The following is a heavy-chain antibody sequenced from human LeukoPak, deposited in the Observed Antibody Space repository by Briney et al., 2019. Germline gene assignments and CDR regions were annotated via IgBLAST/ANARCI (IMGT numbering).Heavy chain of an antibody. V-gene: IGHV4-4*09. J-gene: IGHJ4*02. D-gene: IGHD1-26*01. CDR3: ARLGSYHDF. CDR2: IHSSGGT. CDR1: GASISNYY. Sequence: KPSETLSPTSTVSGASISNYYWSWIRQTPEKGLEWMGHIHSSGGTSYYPSLKSRLTLSIDTSRTQLSLKLPSVTAADTAVYFCARLGSYHDFWGQGALVTVSS.